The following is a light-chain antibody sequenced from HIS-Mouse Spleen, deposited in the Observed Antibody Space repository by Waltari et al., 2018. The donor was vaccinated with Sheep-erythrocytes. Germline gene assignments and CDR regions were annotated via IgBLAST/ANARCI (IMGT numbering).Light chain of an antibody. CDR2: QDG. CDR3: QAWDSSTAV. Sequence: SYELTQPPSVSVSPGQTASITCSGDKLGDKYACWYQQKPGQSPVLVIYQDGKRPSGIPERFSGSNSGNTAPLTISGTQAMDEADYYCQAWDSSTAVFGGGTKLTVL. CDR1: KLGDKY. J-gene: IGLJ2*01. V-gene: IGLV3-1*01.